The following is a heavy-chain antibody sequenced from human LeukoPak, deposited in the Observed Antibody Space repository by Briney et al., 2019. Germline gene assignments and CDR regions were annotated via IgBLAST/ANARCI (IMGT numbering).Heavy chain of an antibody. V-gene: IGHV4-39*01. D-gene: IGHD3-10*01. Sequence: SETLSLTCTVSGGSISSSSYYWGWIRQPPGKGLEWIGNIYYSGSTYYNPSLKSRVTISSDTSKNQFSLKLSSVTAADTAVYYCASVRRGFGESSKYYAYYYMGVWGKGTTVTISS. CDR2: IYYSGST. CDR1: GGSISSSSYY. J-gene: IGHJ6*03. CDR3: ASVRRGFGESSKYYAYYYMGV.